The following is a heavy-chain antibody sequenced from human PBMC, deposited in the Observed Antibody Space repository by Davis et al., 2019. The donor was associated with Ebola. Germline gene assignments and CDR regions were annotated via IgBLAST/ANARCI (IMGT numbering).Heavy chain of an antibody. CDR3: ARGRDIVVVPLVDY. D-gene: IGHD2-2*01. Sequence: PSETLSLTCSVSGGSITSGGYYWTWIRQHPGKGLEWIGDIYYSGSTYYNPSLRSRVTISFDTTKKQFSLKLSSVTAADTAVYYCARGRDIVVVPLVDYWGQGTLVTVSS. CDR1: GGSITSGGYY. V-gene: IGHV4-31*03. CDR2: IYYSGST. J-gene: IGHJ4*02.